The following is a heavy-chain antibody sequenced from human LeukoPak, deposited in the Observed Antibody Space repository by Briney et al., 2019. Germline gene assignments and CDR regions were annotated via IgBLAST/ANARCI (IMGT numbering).Heavy chain of an antibody. CDR1: GFTFDDYG. V-gene: IGHV3-20*04. D-gene: IGHD6-13*01. CDR2: INWNGGST. J-gene: IGHJ4*02. CDR3: ASSPNTIAAALLDY. Sequence: GGSLRLSCAASGFTFDDYGMSWVRQAPGKGLEWVSGINWNGGSTGYADSVKGRFTISRDNSKNTLYLQMNSLRAEDTAVYYCASSPNTIAAALLDYWGQGTLVTVSS.